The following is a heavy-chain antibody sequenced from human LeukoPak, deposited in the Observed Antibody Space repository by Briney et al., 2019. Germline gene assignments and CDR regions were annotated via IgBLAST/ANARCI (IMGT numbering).Heavy chain of an antibody. CDR2: MNPNSGNT. CDR1: GYTFTSYD. V-gene: IGHV1-8*01. J-gene: IGHJ4*02. CDR3: ARESAANFDY. Sequence: ASVKVSCKASGYTFTSYDIKWVRQATGQGLEWMGWMNPNSGNTGYAQKFQGRVTMTRNTSISTAYMELSRLRSDDTAVYYCARESAANFDYWGQGTLVTVSS. D-gene: IGHD5-18*01.